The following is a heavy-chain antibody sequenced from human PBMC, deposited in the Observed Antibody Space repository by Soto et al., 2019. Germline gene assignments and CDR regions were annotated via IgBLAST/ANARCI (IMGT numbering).Heavy chain of an antibody. CDR3: AKADKEEQWLVPNYYYGMDV. Sequence: EVQLLESGGGLVQPGGSLRLSCAASGFTFSSYAMSWVRQAPGKGLEWVSAISGSGGSTYYADSVKGRFTISRDNSKNTLYLQMNSLRAEVTAVYYCAKADKEEQWLVPNYYYGMDVWGQGTTVTVSS. D-gene: IGHD6-19*01. J-gene: IGHJ6*02. V-gene: IGHV3-23*01. CDR1: GFTFSSYA. CDR2: ISGSGGST.